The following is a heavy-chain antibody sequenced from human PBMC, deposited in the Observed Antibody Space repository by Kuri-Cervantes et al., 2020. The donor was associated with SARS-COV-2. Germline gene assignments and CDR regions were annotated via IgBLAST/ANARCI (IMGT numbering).Heavy chain of an antibody. CDR2: IYTSGST. V-gene: IGHV4-59*08. Sequence: SETLSLTCTVPGGSISSYYSSWIRQPPGKGLEWIGYIYTSGSTNYKPPLKSRVTISVDTSKNLFSLKLSSVTAADTAVYYCARHGARIAVGGGGVDYWGQGTLVTVSS. CDR3: ARHGARIAVGGGGVDY. CDR1: GGSISSYY. J-gene: IGHJ4*02. D-gene: IGHD6-19*01.